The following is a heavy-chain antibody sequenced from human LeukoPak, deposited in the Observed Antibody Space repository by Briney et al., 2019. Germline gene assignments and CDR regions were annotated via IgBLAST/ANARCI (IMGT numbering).Heavy chain of an antibody. J-gene: IGHJ4*02. Sequence: GGTLRLSCAASGFTFSSYGMSWVRQPPGKGLEWVSIISGSGGSTSYADSVKGRFTISRDISKNTLYLQMNSLRAEDTAVYYCAKDPPYGRWLQPSFDYWGQGTLVTVSS. CDR1: GFTFSSYG. D-gene: IGHD5-24*01. V-gene: IGHV3-23*01. CDR2: ISGSGGST. CDR3: AKDPPYGRWLQPSFDY.